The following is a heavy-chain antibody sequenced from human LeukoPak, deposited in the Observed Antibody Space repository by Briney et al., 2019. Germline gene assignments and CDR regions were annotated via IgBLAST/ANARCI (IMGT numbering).Heavy chain of an antibody. V-gene: IGHV4-34*01. Sequence: SETLSLTCAVYGGSFSGYYWSWIRQPPGKGLEWVGEINHSGSTNYNPSLKSRVTISVDTSKNQFSLKLSSVTAADTAVYYCARDRGYYYDSSDLPNAFDIWGQGTMVTVSS. D-gene: IGHD3-22*01. CDR3: ARDRGYYYDSSDLPNAFDI. J-gene: IGHJ3*02. CDR1: GGSFSGYY. CDR2: INHSGST.